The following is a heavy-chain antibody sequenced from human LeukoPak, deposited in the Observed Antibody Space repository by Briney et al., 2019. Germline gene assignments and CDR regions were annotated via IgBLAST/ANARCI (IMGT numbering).Heavy chain of an antibody. V-gene: IGHV3-74*01. D-gene: IGHD1-1*01. CDR1: GFTFSSYR. CDR3: ARAQYNWNDGGFDI. Sequence: GGSLRHSCAASGFTFSSYRMHWVRQAPGKGLVWVSRINTVGSTTTYADSVKGRFTISRDNAKNTLYVQMNSLRAEDTAIYYCARAQYNWNDGGFDIWGQGTM. CDR2: INTVGSTT. J-gene: IGHJ3*02.